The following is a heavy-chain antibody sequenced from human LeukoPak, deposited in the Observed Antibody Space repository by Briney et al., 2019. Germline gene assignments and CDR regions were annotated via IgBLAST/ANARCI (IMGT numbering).Heavy chain of an antibody. D-gene: IGHD1-14*01. CDR2: IKQGGSEK. Sequence: PGGSLRLSCAASGFTFSSYWMSWVRQAPGKGLEWVANIKQGGSEKYYVDSVKGRFTISRGDARNSLYLQMNSLRAEDTAVDYCAREVRNSGGFDPWGQGTLVTVSS. J-gene: IGHJ5*02. CDR3: AREVRNSGGFDP. V-gene: IGHV3-7*01. CDR1: GFTFSSYW.